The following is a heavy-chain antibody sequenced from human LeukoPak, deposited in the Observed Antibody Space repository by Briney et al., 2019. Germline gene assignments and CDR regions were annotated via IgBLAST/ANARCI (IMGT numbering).Heavy chain of an antibody. J-gene: IGHJ4*02. CDR2: IYYTGST. CDR1: GGSFNSYY. V-gene: IGHV4-59*01. D-gene: IGHD6-6*01. CDR3: ARGGSRQISSSDFDY. Sequence: SETLSLTCTVSGGSFNSYYWNWIRQPPGKGLEWIGYIYYTGSTNYNPSLKSRVTISVDTSRNQFSLKLSFVTAADTAVYYCARGGSRQISSSDFDYWGQGTLVTVSS.